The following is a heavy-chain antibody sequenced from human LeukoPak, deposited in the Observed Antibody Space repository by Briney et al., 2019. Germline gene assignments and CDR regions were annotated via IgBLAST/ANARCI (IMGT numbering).Heavy chain of an antibody. Sequence: GGSLRLSCAVSGFTFSDYHMSWIRQAPGKGLEWVSYISSSGSNIYYADSVKGRFTISRDNTKKSLYLQMKSLRADDTAVYYCARDSSSGYYYWFDPWGQGTLVTVPS. CDR3: ARDSSSGYYYWFDP. D-gene: IGHD3-22*01. CDR1: GFTFSDYH. CDR2: ISSSGSNI. J-gene: IGHJ5*02. V-gene: IGHV3-11*01.